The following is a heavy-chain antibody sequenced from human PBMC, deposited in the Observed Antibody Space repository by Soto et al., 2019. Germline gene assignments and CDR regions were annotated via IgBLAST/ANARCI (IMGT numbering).Heavy chain of an antibody. Sequence: GGSLRLSCAASGFTFDDYAMHWVRKVPGKGLEWVSGINWNSGSIGYGDSVKGRFAISRDNAKNSLHLQMNSLSAEDTAFYYCVKDESIDWYSGHFRHWGQGTLVTVSS. D-gene: IGHD1-26*01. CDR2: INWNSGSI. CDR3: VKDESIDWYSGHFRH. CDR1: GFTFDDYA. V-gene: IGHV3-9*01. J-gene: IGHJ1*01.